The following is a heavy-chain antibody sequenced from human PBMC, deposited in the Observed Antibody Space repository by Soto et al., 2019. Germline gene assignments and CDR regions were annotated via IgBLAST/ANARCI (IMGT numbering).Heavy chain of an antibody. J-gene: IGHJ6*02. D-gene: IGHD1-26*01. CDR2: IYHSGST. CDR3: AREVGGIEGGMDV. V-gene: IGHV4-4*02. CDR1: GGSISSSNW. Sequence: PSETLSLTCAVSGGSISSSNWWSWVRQPPGKGLEWIGEIYHSGSTNYNPSLKSRVTISVDKSKNQFSLKLSSVTAADTAVYYCAREVGGIEGGMDVWGQGTTVTVSS.